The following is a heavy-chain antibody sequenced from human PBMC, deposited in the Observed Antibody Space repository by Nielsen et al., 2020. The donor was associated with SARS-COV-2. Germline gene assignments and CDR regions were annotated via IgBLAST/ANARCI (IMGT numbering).Heavy chain of an antibody. CDR2: INHSGST. D-gene: IGHD6-13*01. Sequence: SETLSLTCAVYGGSFSGYYWSWIRQPPGKGLEWIGEINHSGSTNYNPSLKSRVTISVDTSKNQFSLKLSSVTAADTAVYYCARVLGIAAAGLYYYYMDVRGKGTTVTVSS. J-gene: IGHJ6*03. V-gene: IGHV4-34*01. CDR1: GGSFSGYY. CDR3: ARVLGIAAAGLYYYYMDV.